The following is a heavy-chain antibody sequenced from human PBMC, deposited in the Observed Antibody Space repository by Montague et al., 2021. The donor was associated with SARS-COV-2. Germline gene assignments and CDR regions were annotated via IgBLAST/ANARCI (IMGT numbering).Heavy chain of an antibody. V-gene: IGHV4-39*07. D-gene: IGHD3-22*01. CDR2: IYYTGST. Sequence: SETLSLTCTVSGGSISSSSYYWGWIRQPPGKGLEWIGSIYYTGSTYYXPSLKSRVTISVDTSKNQFSLKLSSVTAADMAVYYCARDTRIAMLVVVTRYGLDVWGQGTTVTVSS. J-gene: IGHJ6*02. CDR1: GGSISSSSYY. CDR3: ARDTRIAMLVVVTRYGLDV.